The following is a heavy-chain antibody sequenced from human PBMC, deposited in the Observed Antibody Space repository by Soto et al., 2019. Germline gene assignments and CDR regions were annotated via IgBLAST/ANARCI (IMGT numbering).Heavy chain of an antibody. CDR1: GFTFCDYA. CDR3: TRGFLSPYYYDSSGYYPFDY. J-gene: IGHJ4*02. CDR2: IRSKAYGGTT. V-gene: IGHV3-49*03. Sequence: WVPMRLSCRACGFTFCDYAMSCFSKAPGKGLEWVGFIRSKAYGGTTEYAASVKGRFTISRDDSKSIAYLQMNSLKTEDTAVYYCTRGFLSPYYYDSSGYYPFDYWGQGTLVTVSS. D-gene: IGHD3-22*01.